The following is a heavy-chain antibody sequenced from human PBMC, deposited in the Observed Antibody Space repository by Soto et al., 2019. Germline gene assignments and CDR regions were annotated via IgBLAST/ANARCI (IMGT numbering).Heavy chain of an antibody. J-gene: IGHJ5*02. Sequence: QVQLVQSGAEVKKPGASVKVSCKASGYTFTSYDINWVRQATGQGLEWMGWMNPNSGNTGYAQKFQGRVTMTRNTSISKAYLELSSLRSEDTAMYYCARGLEWSWSLDPWGQGTLVTVSS. D-gene: IGHD3-3*01. CDR3: ARGLEWSWSLDP. V-gene: IGHV1-8*01. CDR1: GYTFTSYD. CDR2: MNPNSGNT.